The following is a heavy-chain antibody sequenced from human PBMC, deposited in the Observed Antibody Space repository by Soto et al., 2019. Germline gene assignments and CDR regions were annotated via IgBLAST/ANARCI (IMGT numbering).Heavy chain of an antibody. CDR1: GGSISSGGYS. Sequence: SETLSLTCAVSGGSISSGGYSWSWIRQPPGKGLEWIGYIYHSGSTYYNPSLKSRVTISVDRSKNQFSLKLSSVTAADTAVYYCEAEMTFGKLSVVWGQGTTVTVSS. V-gene: IGHV4-30-2*01. CDR3: EAEMTFGKLSVV. J-gene: IGHJ6*02. CDR2: IYHSGST. D-gene: IGHD3-16*02.